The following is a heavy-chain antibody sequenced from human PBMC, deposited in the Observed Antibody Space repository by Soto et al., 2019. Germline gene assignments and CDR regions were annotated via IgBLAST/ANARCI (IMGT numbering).Heavy chain of an antibody. D-gene: IGHD1-26*01. V-gene: IGHV3-30*04. CDR2: ISSDGTEK. CDR1: GFIFSNYA. J-gene: IGHJ6*02. CDR3: ASAQGAGYYFYYGMDV. Sequence: QVQLVESGGGVVHPGRSLRLSCAVSGFIFSNYAMHWVRQAPGKGLEWVAVISSDGTEKFYADSVKGRFTISRDNSENTLSLQMNSLRTEDTAVFYCASAQGAGYYFYYGMDVWGLGTTVTVSS.